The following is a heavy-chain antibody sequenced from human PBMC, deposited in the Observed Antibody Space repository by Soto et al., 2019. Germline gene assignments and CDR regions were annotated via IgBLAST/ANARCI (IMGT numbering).Heavy chain of an antibody. CDR1: GASITSTTYF. J-gene: IGHJ4*02. CDR2: IYCSGKT. V-gene: IGHV4-39*01. CDR3: AKNLPRTGRFDY. Sequence: PSETLSLTCSLSGASITSTTYFWARVRKTPGKGLEWVGSIYCSGKTHYNPSLKSRATISVDRSRNQFSLEVKSVTAADTAVYYCAKNLPRTGRFDYWGQGTVVTVSS.